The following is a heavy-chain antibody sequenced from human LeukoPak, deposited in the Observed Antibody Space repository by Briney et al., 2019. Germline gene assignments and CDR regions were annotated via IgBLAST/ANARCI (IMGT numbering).Heavy chain of an antibody. CDR3: ARTLYYDFWSGYYYYMDV. V-gene: IGHV4-4*09. J-gene: IGHJ6*03. Sequence: PSETLSLTCTVSGGSISSYYWSWIRQPSGKGLEWIGYIYTSGSTNYNPSLKSRVTISVDTSKNQFSLKLSSVTAADTAVYYCARTLYYDFWSGYYYYMDVWGKGTTVTVSS. CDR1: GGSISSYY. D-gene: IGHD3-3*01. CDR2: IYTSGST.